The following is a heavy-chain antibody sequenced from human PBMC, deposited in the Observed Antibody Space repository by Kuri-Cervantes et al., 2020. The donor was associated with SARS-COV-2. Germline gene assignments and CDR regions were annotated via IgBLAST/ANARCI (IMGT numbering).Heavy chain of an antibody. J-gene: IGHJ6*03. CDR1: GYTFTGYY. V-gene: IGHV1-2*04. Sequence: ASVKVSCKASGYTFTGYYMHWVRQAPGQGLEWMGWINPNSGGTNYAQKFQGWVTMTGDTSISTVYMELSRLRSDDTAVYYCARRAYGEQVDYYYMDVWGKGTTVTVSS. CDR2: INPNSGGT. D-gene: IGHD4-17*01. CDR3: ARRAYGEQVDYYYMDV.